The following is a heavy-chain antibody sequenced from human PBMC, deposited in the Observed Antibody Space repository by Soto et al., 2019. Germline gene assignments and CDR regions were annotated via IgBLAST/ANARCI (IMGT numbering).Heavy chain of an antibody. J-gene: IGHJ4*02. Sequence: ITLKESGPTLVKPTQTLTLTCTFSGFPLSTSGVAVGWVRQPPGKALEWLALIDWGDNKRYRSSLRSRLTITKDTSKNQVVLTMTNMDPVDTGTYYCAHRRPTHLAFDSWGQGTLVSVSS. V-gene: IGHV2-5*02. CDR1: GFPLSTSGVA. CDR2: IDWGDNK. CDR3: AHRRPTHLAFDS.